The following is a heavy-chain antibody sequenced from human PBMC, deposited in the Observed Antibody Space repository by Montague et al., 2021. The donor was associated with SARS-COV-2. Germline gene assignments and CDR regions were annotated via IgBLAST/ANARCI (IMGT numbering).Heavy chain of an antibody. J-gene: IGHJ4*02. CDR1: GGSISSTSCN. CDR3: ARVPDSGTYWSGDY. Sequence: SETLSLTCTVSGGSISSTSCNWGCHRPPPGQGLEWNRSISHSGSSYYSLSSQGRVTISIDTSKIPFSLKLSSVAAADTAGYYCARVPDSGTYWSGDYWGQGTLVTVSS. D-gene: IGHD1-26*01. V-gene: IGHV4-39*07. CDR2: ISHSGSS.